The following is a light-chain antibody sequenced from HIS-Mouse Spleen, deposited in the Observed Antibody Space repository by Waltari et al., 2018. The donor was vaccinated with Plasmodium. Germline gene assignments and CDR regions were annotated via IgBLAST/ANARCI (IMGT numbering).Light chain of an antibody. J-gene: IGLJ3*02. CDR1: SSAVGSYNL. Sequence: QSALTQPASVSGSPGQSITISCTGTSSAVGSYNLFSCYQQHPGKAPKLMIYEGSKRPSGVSNRFSGSKSGNTASLTISGLQAEDEADYYCCSYAGSSTNWVFGGGTKLTVL. V-gene: IGLV2-23*01. CDR3: CSYAGSSTNWV. CDR2: EGS.